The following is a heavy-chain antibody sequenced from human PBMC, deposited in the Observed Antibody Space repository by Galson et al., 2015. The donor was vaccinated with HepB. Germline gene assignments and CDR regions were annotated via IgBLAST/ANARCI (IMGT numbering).Heavy chain of an antibody. V-gene: IGHV3-30-3*01. CDR2: ISYDGSNK. J-gene: IGHJ3*02. CDR1: GFTFSSYA. D-gene: IGHD2-2*02. CDR3: ARDGAPVTCSSTSCYTVAAFDI. Sequence: SLRLSCAASGFTFSSYAMHWVRQAPGKGLEWVAVISYDGSNKYYADSVKGRFTISRDNSKNTLYLQMNSLRAEDTAVYYCARDGAPVTCSSTSCYTVAAFDIWGQGTMVTVSS.